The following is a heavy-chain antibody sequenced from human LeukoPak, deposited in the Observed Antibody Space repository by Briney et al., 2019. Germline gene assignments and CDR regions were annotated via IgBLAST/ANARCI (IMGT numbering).Heavy chain of an antibody. V-gene: IGHV4-59*01. CDR2: IYYSGST. D-gene: IGHD3-16*01. CDR1: GGSISSYY. J-gene: IGHJ4*02. CDR3: ARGEAFGDFDY. Sequence: KTSETLSLTCTVSGGSISSYYRSWIRQPPGKGLEWIGYIYYSGSTNYNPSLKSRVTISVDTSKNQFSLKLSSVTAADTAVYYCARGEAFGDFDYWGQGTLVTVSS.